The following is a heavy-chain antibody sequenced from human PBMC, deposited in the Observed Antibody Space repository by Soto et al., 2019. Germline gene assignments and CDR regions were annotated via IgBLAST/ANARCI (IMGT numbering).Heavy chain of an antibody. Sequence: ASVKVSCKASGYTFTSYGISWVRQAPGQGLEWMGWISAYNGNTNYAQKLQGRVTMTTDTSTSTAYMELRSLRSDDTAVYYCARDKWAYDSSGYYYVAFDIWGQGTRVTFS. CDR2: ISAYNGNT. CDR3: ARDKWAYDSSGYYYVAFDI. D-gene: IGHD3-22*01. CDR1: GYTFTSYG. J-gene: IGHJ3*02. V-gene: IGHV1-18*04.